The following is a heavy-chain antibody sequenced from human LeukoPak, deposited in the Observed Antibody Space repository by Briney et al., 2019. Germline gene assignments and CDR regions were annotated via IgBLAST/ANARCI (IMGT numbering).Heavy chain of an antibody. CDR2: IYSGGNT. CDR3: ATPSRGYYYGLDV. V-gene: IGHV3-53*01. CDR1: GFIVNINY. J-gene: IGHJ6*02. Sequence: GGSLRLSCAASGFIVNINYMSWVRQAPGKGLEWVSVIYSGGNTYYADSVKGRFTISGDKTKNTVYLQMNSLRAEDTAVYYCATPSRGYYYGLDVWGQGTTVTVSS.